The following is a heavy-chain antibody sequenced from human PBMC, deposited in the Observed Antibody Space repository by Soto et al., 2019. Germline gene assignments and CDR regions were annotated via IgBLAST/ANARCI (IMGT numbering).Heavy chain of an antibody. CDR2: IKQDGSEK. J-gene: IGHJ5*02. Sequence: EVQLVESGGGLVQPGGSLRLSCAASGFTFSSYWMSWVRQAPGKGLEWVANIKQDGSEKYYVDSVKGRFTISRDNAQNSLYLQMNSLRAEDTAVYYCARDRYSGYAKNWFDPWGQGTLVTVSA. CDR3: ARDRYSGYAKNWFDP. CDR1: GFTFSSYW. D-gene: IGHD5-12*01. V-gene: IGHV3-7*05.